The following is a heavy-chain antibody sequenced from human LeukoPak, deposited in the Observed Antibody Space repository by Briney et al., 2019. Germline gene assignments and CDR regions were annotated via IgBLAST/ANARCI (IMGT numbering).Heavy chain of an antibody. J-gene: IGHJ6*03. D-gene: IGHD6-6*01. CDR3: ARQGSSLRYFHTYLDV. CDR2: LPYDGTEK. V-gene: IGHV3-30*01. CDR1: GLTFRSSA. Sequence: GRSLRLSCAASGLTFRSSAMHWVRQAPGKGLEWVALLPYDGTEKYYVESVKGRFTISRDNSNNTLYLQMNSLRVEDTAVYFCARQGSSLRYFHTYLDVWGKGTTVTVSS.